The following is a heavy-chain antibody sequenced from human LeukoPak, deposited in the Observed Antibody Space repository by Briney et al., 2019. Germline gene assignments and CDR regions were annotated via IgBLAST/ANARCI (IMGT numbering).Heavy chain of an antibody. CDR3: AKEQLEYYYYYGMDV. Sequence: GGSLRLSCAASGFTFSSYGMHWVRQAPGKGLEWVAVIWYDGSNKYYADSVKGRFTISRDNSKNTLYLQMNSLRDEDTAVYYCAKEQLEYYYYYGMDVWGQGTTVTVSS. CDR2: IWYDGSNK. D-gene: IGHD6-6*01. V-gene: IGHV3-33*06. J-gene: IGHJ6*02. CDR1: GFTFSSYG.